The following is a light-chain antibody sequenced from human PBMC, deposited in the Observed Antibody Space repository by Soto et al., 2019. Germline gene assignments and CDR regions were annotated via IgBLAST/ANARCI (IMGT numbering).Light chain of an antibody. CDR1: ESIRSD. CDR2: GGS. Sequence: EIVMTQSPDILSVPPGGRATLSCRASESIRSDLAWYQQKPGQAPRLLIFGGSIRAADIPGRFSGSGSGTEFTLAVATLQSEDFAVYYCQQYHDWPTITFGKGTRLEI. V-gene: IGKV3-15*01. CDR3: QQYHDWPTIT. J-gene: IGKJ5*01.